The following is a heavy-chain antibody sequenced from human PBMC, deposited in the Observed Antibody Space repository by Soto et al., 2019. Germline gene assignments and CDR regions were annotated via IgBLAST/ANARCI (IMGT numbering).Heavy chain of an antibody. V-gene: IGHV3-66*04. CDR2: IYSGGST. CDR1: GLPVSSTS. J-gene: IGHJ4*02. D-gene: IGHD5-18*01. CDR3: ARHGYNYGGGYFDY. Sequence: EVQLVESGGGLVQPGGSLSPSCAALGLPVSSTSLSWVRQAPGKGLEWASVIYSGGSTYYAASVKGRFTISRDNSKNTLYLKMNSLSAEDTAVYYCARHGYNYGGGYFDYWGQGTLVTVSS.